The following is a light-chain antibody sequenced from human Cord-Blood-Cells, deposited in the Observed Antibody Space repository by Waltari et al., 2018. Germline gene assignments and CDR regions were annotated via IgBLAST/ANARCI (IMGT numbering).Light chain of an antibody. CDR3: QQRSNWLT. Sequence: IVLTPSLATLSLSPGEKANRSCRASQSVSSYLAWYQQKPGQAPRLLIYDASNRATGIPARFSGSGSGTDFTLTISSLEPEDFAVYYCQQRSNWLTFGGGTKVEIK. V-gene: IGKV3-11*01. CDR2: DAS. J-gene: IGKJ4*01. CDR1: QSVSSY.